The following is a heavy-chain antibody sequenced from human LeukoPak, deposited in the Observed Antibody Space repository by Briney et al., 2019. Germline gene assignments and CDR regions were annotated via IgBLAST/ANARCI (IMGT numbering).Heavy chain of an antibody. CDR1: GYTFTGYY. V-gene: IGHV1-2*02. Sequence: GASVKVSCKASGYTFTGYYMHWVRQTPGQGLEWMGWINPNSGGTNYAQKFQGRVTMTRDTSISTAYMELSRLRSDDTAVYYCASGRAYIVVVPAADDAFDIWGQGTMVTVSS. CDR2: INPNSGGT. D-gene: IGHD2-2*01. CDR3: ASGRAYIVVVPAADDAFDI. J-gene: IGHJ3*02.